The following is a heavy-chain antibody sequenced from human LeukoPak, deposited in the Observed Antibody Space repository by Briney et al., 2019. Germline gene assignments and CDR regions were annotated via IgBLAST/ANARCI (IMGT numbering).Heavy chain of an antibody. Sequence: ASVKVSCKASGYTFTGYYMHWVRQAPGQGLEWMGWINPNSGGTNYAQKFQGRATMTRDTSISTAYMELSRLRSDDTAVYYCAREERILGYCSGGSCYPVNLVDYWGQGTLVTVSS. V-gene: IGHV1-2*02. D-gene: IGHD2-15*01. CDR1: GYTFTGYY. CDR3: AREERILGYCSGGSCYPVNLVDY. CDR2: INPNSGGT. J-gene: IGHJ4*02.